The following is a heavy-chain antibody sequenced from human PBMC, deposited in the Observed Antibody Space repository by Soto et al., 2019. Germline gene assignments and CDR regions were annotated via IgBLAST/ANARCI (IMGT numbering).Heavy chain of an antibody. D-gene: IGHD2-15*01. CDR2: IFYTGTT. Sequence: QVLLQESGPGLVKPSQTLSLTCTVSGASISSGDSFWSWIRQHPGKGLEWIGFIFYTGTTYYNPSLRSRITLSADTFKNQFSLNLTSVNVAETAVYFCARVRCSGGSCYPEAFDDWGQGTLVVVSS. CDR3: ARVRCSGGSCYPEAFDD. V-gene: IGHV4-31*03. CDR1: GASISSGDSF. J-gene: IGHJ4*02.